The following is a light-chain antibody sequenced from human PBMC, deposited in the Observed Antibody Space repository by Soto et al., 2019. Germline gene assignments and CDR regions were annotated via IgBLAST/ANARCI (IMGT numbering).Light chain of an antibody. V-gene: IGLV1-47*02. Sequence: QSVLTQPPSASGTPGQRVTISCSGSSSNIGSNYVYWYQQLPGTAPKLLIYSNNQRPSGVPDRFSGSKSGTSASLAISGLRSEDEADYYCAAWDDSLSVHYVFGTGTKVTVL. CDR3: AAWDDSLSVHYV. CDR1: SSNIGSNY. CDR2: SNN. J-gene: IGLJ1*01.